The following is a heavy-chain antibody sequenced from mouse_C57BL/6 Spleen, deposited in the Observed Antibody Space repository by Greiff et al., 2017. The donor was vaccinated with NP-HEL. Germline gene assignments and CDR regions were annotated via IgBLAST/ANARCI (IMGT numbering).Heavy chain of an antibody. CDR2: SRNKANDYTT. J-gene: IGHJ4*01. V-gene: IGHV7-1*01. D-gene: IGHD6-1*01. CDR1: GFTFSDFY. Sequence: EVKLVESGGGLVQSGRSLRLSCATSGFTFSDFYMEWVRQAPGKGLEWIAASRNKANDYTTEYSASVKGRFIVSRDTSQSILYLQMNALRAEDTAIYYCARDALSLRAMDYWGQGTSVTVSS. CDR3: ARDALSLRAMDY.